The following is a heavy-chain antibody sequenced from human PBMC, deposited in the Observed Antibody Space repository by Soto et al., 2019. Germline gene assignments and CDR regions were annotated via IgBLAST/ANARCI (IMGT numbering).Heavy chain of an antibody. CDR3: ARGWGRIVAY. V-gene: IGHV4-34*01. Sequence: QVQLQQWGAGLLKPSETLSLTCAVDGGCFSGYDWNSIRQSPGKGLEWIGEINHRGSTSYNPALKSRATISVDTSEHRFCLKLRSVTAADTAVYYCARGWGRIVAYWGQGTLVTVSS. D-gene: IGHD7-27*01. CDR2: INHRGST. CDR1: GGCFSGYD. J-gene: IGHJ4*02.